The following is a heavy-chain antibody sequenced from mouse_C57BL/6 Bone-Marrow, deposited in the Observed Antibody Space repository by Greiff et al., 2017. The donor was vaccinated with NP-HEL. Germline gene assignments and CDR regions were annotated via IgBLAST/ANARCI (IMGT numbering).Heavy chain of an antibody. V-gene: IGHV1-78*01. J-gene: IGHJ4*01. CDR1: GYTFTDHT. CDR3: ARCYYGSPYAMDY. Sequence: VQLQQSDAESVKPGASVKISCKVSGYTFTDHTIHWMKQRPEQGLEWIGYIYPRDGSTKYNEKFKGKATLTADKSSSTAYMQLNSLTSEDSAVYFCARCYYGSPYAMDYWGQGTSVTVSS. CDR2: IYPRDGST. D-gene: IGHD1-1*01.